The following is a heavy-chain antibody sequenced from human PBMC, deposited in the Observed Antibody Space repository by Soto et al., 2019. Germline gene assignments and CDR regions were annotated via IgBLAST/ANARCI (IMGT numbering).Heavy chain of an antibody. J-gene: IGHJ4*02. Sequence: GGSLRLSCAASGFTFSSYAMIWVRQAPGKGLEWVSAISGSGGSTYYADSVKGRFTISRDNSKNTLYLQMNSLRAEDTAVYYCTKDPPVTKDYFAYWGQGTLVTVSS. CDR3: TKDPPVTKDYFAY. CDR1: GFTFSSYA. D-gene: IGHD4-17*01. V-gene: IGHV3-23*01. CDR2: ISGSGGST.